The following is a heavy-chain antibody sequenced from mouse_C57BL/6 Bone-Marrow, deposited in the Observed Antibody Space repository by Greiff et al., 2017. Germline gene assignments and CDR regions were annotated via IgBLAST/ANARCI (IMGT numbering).Heavy chain of an antibody. CDR2: INPYNGGT. CDR1: GYTFTDYY. D-gene: IGHD2-4*01. CDR3: ALPYDDGGDWYFDV. Sequence: EVKLQESGPVLVKPGASVKMSCKASGYTFTDYYMNWVKQSHGKSLEWIGVINPYNGGTSYNQKFKGKATLTVDKSSSTAYMELNSLTSEDSAVYYCALPYDDGGDWYFDVWGTGTTVTVSS. V-gene: IGHV1-19*01. J-gene: IGHJ1*03.